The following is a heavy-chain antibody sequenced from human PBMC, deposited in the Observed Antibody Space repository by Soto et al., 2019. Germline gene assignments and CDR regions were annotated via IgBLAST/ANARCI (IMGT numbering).Heavy chain of an antibody. V-gene: IGHV4-34*01. CDR2: INHSGST. D-gene: IGHD6-19*01. J-gene: IGHJ5*02. CDR3: ARGEDSSGWYNWFDP. Sequence: SETLSLTCAVFGGSFSGYYWSWIRPPPGKGLEWIGEINHSGSTNYNPSLKSRVTISVDTSKNQFSLKLSSVTAADTAVYYCARGEDSSGWYNWFDPWGQGTLVTVSS. CDR1: GGSFSGYY.